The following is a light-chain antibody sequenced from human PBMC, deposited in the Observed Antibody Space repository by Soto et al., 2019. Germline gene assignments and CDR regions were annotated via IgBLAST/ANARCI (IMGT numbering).Light chain of an antibody. J-gene: IGKJ1*01. CDR3: QQFSDSPPERT. V-gene: IGKV3-15*01. CDR1: QSVDSG. CDR2: GAS. Sequence: ETVMTQSPAVLSVSPGERATLSCRASQSVDSGLAWYQQKPGQAPRLLIYGASTRATGIPARFSGSGSGTEFTLTISSLQSEDSAIYYCQQFSDSPPERTFGQGTKVEVK.